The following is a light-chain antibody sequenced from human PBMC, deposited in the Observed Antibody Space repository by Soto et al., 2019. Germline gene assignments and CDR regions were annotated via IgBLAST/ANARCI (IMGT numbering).Light chain of an antibody. CDR1: QSVYSSH. Sequence: EIVLTQSPGTLSLSPGERATLSCRASQSVYSSHLAWYRQTPGQVPRLLIYDASSRATGIPDRFSGSGSGTDFTLTISRLEPEDFAVYYCQQYHSAPFSFVPGPKVDIK. V-gene: IGKV3-20*01. J-gene: IGKJ3*01. CDR2: DAS. CDR3: QQYHSAPFS.